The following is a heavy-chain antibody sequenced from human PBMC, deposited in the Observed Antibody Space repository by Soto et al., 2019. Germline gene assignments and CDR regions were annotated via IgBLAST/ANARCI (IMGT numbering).Heavy chain of an antibody. CDR1: GFTFSSYS. CDR3: ARHPERIAQIGWFDP. Sequence: GGSLRLSCAASGFTFSSYSMNWVRQAPGKGLEWVSYISSSSSTIYYAESVKGRFTITRDNAKNSLYLQKNSLRAEYTAVYYCARHPERIAQIGWFDPWGQGTLVTVSS. V-gene: IGHV3-48*01. J-gene: IGHJ5*02. CDR2: ISSSSSTI. D-gene: IGHD6-13*01.